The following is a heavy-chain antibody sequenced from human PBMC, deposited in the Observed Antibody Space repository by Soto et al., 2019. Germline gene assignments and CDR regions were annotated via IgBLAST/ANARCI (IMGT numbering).Heavy chain of an antibody. CDR1: GFTFSSYG. CDR2: IWYDGSNK. CDR3: ARDSSAVAGARDAFDI. D-gene: IGHD6-19*01. Sequence: PGGSLRLSCAASGFTFSSYGMHWVRQAPGKGLEWVAVIWYDGSNKYYADSVKGRFTISRDNSKNTLYLQMNSLRAEDTAVYYCARDSSAVAGARDAFDIWGQGTMVTVSS. V-gene: IGHV3-33*01. J-gene: IGHJ3*02.